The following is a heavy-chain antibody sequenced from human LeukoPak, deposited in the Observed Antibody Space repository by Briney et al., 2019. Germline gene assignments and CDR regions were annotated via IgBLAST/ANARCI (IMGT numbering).Heavy chain of an antibody. V-gene: IGHV3-9*01. Sequence: GGSLRLSCAASGCTFDDYAMHWVRQAPGKGLEWGSGISWDSGSIGYADSVKGRFTISRDNAKNSLYLQMNSLRAEDTALYYCAKDIVGSKATVTTGADYWGQGTLVTVSS. CDR1: GCTFDDYA. D-gene: IGHD4-17*01. CDR2: ISWDSGSI. CDR3: AKDIVGSKATVTTGADY. J-gene: IGHJ4*02.